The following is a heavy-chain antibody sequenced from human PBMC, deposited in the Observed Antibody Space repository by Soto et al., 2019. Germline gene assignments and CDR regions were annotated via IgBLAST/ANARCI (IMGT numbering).Heavy chain of an antibody. CDR3: AKTRQGRQLDKFDY. CDR2: ISGSGGST. D-gene: IGHD6-13*01. CDR1: GFTFSSYA. Sequence: GGSLRLSCAASGFTFSSYAMSWVRQAPGKGLERVSAISGSGGSTYYADTVKGRFTISRDNSKNTLYLQMNSLRAEDTVVYYCAKTRQGRQLDKFDYWGQGTLVTVSS. V-gene: IGHV3-23*01. J-gene: IGHJ4*02.